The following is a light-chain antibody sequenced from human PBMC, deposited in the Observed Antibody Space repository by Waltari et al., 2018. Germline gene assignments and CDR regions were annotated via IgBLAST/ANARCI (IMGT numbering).Light chain of an antibody. J-gene: IGKJ4*01. CDR2: GAS. Sequence: EIVMTQPPATLPVSPGERAALSCRASQSVNSNLAWYQQKPGQAPRLLIYGASTWASGIPARFSGSGSGTEFTLTISSLQSEDFAVYYCQQYNNWPLTFGGGTKVEI. CDR3: QQYNNWPLT. V-gene: IGKV3-15*01. CDR1: QSVNSN.